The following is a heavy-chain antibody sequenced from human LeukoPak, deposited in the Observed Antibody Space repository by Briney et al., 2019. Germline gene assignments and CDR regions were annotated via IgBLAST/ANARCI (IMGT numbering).Heavy chain of an antibody. D-gene: IGHD6-13*01. CDR1: GFTFGAYW. CDR2: IKTDGTYT. J-gene: IGHJ4*02. CDR3: RAAGTSERDY. V-gene: IGHV3-74*01. Sequence: GGSLRLSCVASGFTFGAYWMHWVRRVPGKGLVWVSGIKTDGTYTNYADSVKGRFTISRDNAKNTLYLQMNSLRAEDTAVYYCRAAGTSERDYWGQGTLVTVSS.